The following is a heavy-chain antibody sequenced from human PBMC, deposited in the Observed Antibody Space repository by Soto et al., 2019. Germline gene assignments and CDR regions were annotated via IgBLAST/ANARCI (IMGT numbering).Heavy chain of an antibody. CDR3: AKEVDIVVVPAALHNWFDP. CDR2: ISSSGSST. V-gene: IGHV3-48*01. J-gene: IGHJ5*02. Sequence: GGSLRLSCAASGFTFSTFSMHWVRQSPGKGLEWISYISSSGSSTYYADSGKGRFTISRDNAKNTLYLQMNSLRAEDTAVYYCAKEVDIVVVPAALHNWFDPWGRGTLVTVSS. CDR1: GFTFSTFS. D-gene: IGHD2-2*02.